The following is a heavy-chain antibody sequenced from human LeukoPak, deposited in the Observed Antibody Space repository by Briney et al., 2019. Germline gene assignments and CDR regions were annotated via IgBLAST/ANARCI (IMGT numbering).Heavy chain of an antibody. D-gene: IGHD3-9*01. CDR3: ARVPGVYYDRLTGYGSGWFDP. CDR2: VYHSGST. V-gene: IGHV4-38-2*02. J-gene: IGHJ5*02. Sequence: SETLSLTCTVSGGSMSTYYWGWVRQPPGKGLEWIGTVYHSGSTYYNPSLRSRVTISVETSKNQFSLKVRSMTAADTAVYYCARVPGVYYDRLTGYGSGWFDPWGQGTLVTVSS. CDR1: GGSMSTYY.